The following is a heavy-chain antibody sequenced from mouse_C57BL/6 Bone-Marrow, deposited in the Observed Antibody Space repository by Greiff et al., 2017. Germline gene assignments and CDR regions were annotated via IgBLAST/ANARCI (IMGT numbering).Heavy chain of an antibody. D-gene: IGHD1-1*01. CDR1: GFTFSDAW. J-gene: IGHJ3*01. V-gene: IGHV6-6*01. CDR3: TRPSYYYGSSYYAY. CDR2: IRNKANNHAT. Sequence: EVKLVESGGGLVQPGGSMKLSCAASGFTFSDAWMDWVRQSPEKGLEWVAEIRNKANNHATYYAESVKGRFTISRDDSKSSVYLQMNSLRAEDTGIYYCTRPSYYYGSSYYAYWGQGTLVTVSA.